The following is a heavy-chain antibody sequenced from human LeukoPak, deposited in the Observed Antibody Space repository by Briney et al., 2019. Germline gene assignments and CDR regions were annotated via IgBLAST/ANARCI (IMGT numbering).Heavy chain of an antibody. V-gene: IGHV4-34*01. CDR1: GGSFSGYY. J-gene: IGHJ4*02. CDR2: INHSGST. D-gene: IGHD5-24*01. CDR3: AFQRWLQFDY. Sequence: SETLSLTCAVYGGSFSGYYWSWIRQPPGKGLEWIGEINHSGSTNYNPSLKSRVTISVDTSKNQFSLKLSSVTAADTAVYYCAFQRWLQFDYWGQGTLVTVSS.